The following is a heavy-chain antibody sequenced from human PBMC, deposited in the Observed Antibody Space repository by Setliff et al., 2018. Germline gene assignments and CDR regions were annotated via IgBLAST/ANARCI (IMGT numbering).Heavy chain of an antibody. V-gene: IGHV1-69*05. CDR3: AREGVDTRSSTDYRYYMDV. CDR1: GGTFSSYG. J-gene: IGHJ6*03. Sequence: ASVKVSCKVSGGTFSSYGISWVRQAPGQGLEWLGGTIPNFGTTNYAQELQGRVTISTDESTSTAYMELSSLRFEDTAVYYCAREGVDTRSSTDYRYYMDVWGKGTTVTVSS. D-gene: IGHD5-18*01. CDR2: TIPNFGTT.